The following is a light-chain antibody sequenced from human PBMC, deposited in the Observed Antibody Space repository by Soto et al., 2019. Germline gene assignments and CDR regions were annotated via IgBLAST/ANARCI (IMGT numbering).Light chain of an antibody. CDR2: KAS. J-gene: IGKJ4*01. CDR1: QSISSW. V-gene: IGKV1-5*03. Sequence: DIQMTQSPSTLSASVGDRVTITCRASQSISSWLAWYQQKPGKAPELLIYKASNLESGVPSRFSGSGSGTEFPLTISSLQPDDFATYYCQQYTSYPLTFGGGTKVEIK. CDR3: QQYTSYPLT.